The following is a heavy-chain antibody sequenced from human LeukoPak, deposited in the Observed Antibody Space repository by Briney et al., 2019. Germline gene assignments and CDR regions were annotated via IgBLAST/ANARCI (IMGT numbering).Heavy chain of an antibody. D-gene: IGHD3-22*01. CDR2: IKSKTDGGTT. Sequence: PGGSLRLSCAASGFTFSNAWMSWVRQAPGKGLEWVGRIKSKTDGGTTDYAAPVKGRFTISRDDSKNTLYPQMNSLKTEDTAVYCCTTVGGYYTTRYFDYWGQGTLVTVSS. V-gene: IGHV3-15*01. CDR3: TTVGGYYTTRYFDY. CDR1: GFTFSNAW. J-gene: IGHJ4*02.